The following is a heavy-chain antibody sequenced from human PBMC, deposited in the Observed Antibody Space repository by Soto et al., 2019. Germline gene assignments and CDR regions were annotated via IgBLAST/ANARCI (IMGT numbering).Heavy chain of an antibody. V-gene: IGHV4-34*01. D-gene: IGHD2-8*02. J-gene: IGHJ6*03. Sequence: QVHLEQWGAGLLNPSETLSLTCAVYGGSLSGYYWSWVRQSPGKGLEWIGEINHSGTTNYNPSLKTRVTISADTSKHQFSLRLSSVTAADSAVYYCASYHYLDLXTGSRHYMDVWGRGTTVTVSS. CDR1: GGSLSGYY. CDR2: INHSGTT. CDR3: ASYHYLDLXTGSRHYMDV.